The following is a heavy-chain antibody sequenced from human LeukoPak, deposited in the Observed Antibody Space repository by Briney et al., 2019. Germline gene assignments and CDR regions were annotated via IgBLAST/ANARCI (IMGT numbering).Heavy chain of an antibody. CDR3: ASDRSPGSYGAFDI. D-gene: IGHD3-10*01. V-gene: IGHV3-53*01. CDR1: GFTVSSNY. CDR2: IYSGGST. Sequence: PGGSLRLSCAASGFTVSSNYMSWVRQAPGKGLEWVSVIYSGGSTYYADSVKGRFTISRDNSKNTLYLQMNSLRAEDTAVYYCASDRSPGSYGAFDIWGQGTMVTVSS. J-gene: IGHJ3*02.